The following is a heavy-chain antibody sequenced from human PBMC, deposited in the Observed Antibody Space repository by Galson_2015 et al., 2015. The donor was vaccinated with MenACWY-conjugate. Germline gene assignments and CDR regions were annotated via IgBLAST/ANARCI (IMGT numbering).Heavy chain of an antibody. J-gene: IGHJ2*01. CDR1: GDSVSSNSAA. CDR2: TYYRSRRHN. CDR3: ARGVTRTSGTINWYFDF. Sequence: CAISGDSVSSNSAAWTWIRQSPSRGLEWLGGTYYRSRRHNDYAVSVKSRITINPDTSRNQLSLQLSSVTPEDTAVYYCARGVTRTSGTINWYFDFWGRGTLVTVSS. V-gene: IGHV6-1*01. D-gene: IGHD6-13*01.